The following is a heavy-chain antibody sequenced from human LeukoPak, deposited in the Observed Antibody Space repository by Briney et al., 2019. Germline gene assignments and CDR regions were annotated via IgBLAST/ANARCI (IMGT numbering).Heavy chain of an antibody. CDR3: ARDSITMIVVVIQNDAFDI. D-gene: IGHD3-22*01. CDR1: GYTFTGYY. J-gene: IGHJ3*02. V-gene: IGHV1-2*02. CDR2: INPNSGGT. Sequence: RASVKVSCKASGYTFTGYYMHWVRQAPGQGLEWMGWINPNSGGTNYAQKLQGRVTMTTDTSTSTAYMELRSLRSDDTAVYYCARDSITMIVVVIQNDAFDIWGQGTMVTVSS.